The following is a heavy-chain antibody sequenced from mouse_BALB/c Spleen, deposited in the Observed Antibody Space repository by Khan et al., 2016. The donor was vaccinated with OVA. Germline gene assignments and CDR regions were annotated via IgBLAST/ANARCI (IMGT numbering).Heavy chain of an antibody. CDR1: GYTFTSYW. Sequence: DLVKPGASVKLSCKASGYTFTSYWINWIKERPEQGLEWIGRVAPGSGSTYYNEMFKAKAIMTIDTSSRTAYIQLSSLSSGDSAVYYCERSNNSGGCLYAMDYWGQGTSVTVSS. CDR2: VAPGSGST. CDR3: ERSNNSGGCLYAMDY. V-gene: IGHV1S41*01. D-gene: IGHD1-1*02. J-gene: IGHJ4*01.